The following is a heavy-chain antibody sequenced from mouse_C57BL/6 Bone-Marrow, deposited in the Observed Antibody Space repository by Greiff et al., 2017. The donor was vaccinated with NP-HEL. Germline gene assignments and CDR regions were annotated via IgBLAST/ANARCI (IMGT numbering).Heavy chain of an antibody. CDR3: ARGRLRREGSAMDC. J-gene: IGHJ4*01. CDR2: IYPRSGNT. D-gene: IGHD2-4*01. V-gene: IGHV1-81*01. Sequence: QVQLKQSGAELARPGASVKLSCKASGYTFTSYGISWVKQRTGQGLEWIGEIYPRSGNTYYNEKFKGKATLTADKSSSTAYMELRSLTSEDSAVYFCARGRLRREGSAMDCWGQGTSVTVSS. CDR1: GYTFTSYG.